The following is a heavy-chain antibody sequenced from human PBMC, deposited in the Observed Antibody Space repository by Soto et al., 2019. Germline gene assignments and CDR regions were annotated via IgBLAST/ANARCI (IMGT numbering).Heavy chain of an antibody. J-gene: IGHJ4*02. V-gene: IGHV4-30-4*02. CDR3: VRDYYGSGSYPDY. CDR2: IYYSGST. Sequence: SETLSLTSTVSGCSIPSGDYYWNWIRQPPGKGLEWIAYIYYSGSTYYNPSLKSRVTIAVDTSKNQFSLKLSSVTAADTAVYYCVRDYYGSGSYPDYRGQGTLVTVS. D-gene: IGHD3-10*01. CDR1: GCSIPSGDYY.